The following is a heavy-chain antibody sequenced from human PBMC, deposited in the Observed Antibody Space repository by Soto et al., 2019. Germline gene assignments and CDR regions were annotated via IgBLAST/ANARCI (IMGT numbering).Heavy chain of an antibody. V-gene: IGHV1-2*02. Sequence: SVKVSCKASGYTFTGYYMHWGRQAPVQGLEWMGWINPNSGGTNYAQKFQGRVTMTRDTSISTAYMELSRLRSDDTAVYYCARVGYDILTGGGKTYYYYGMDVWGQGTTVTVSS. CDR1: GYTFTGYY. CDR3: ARVGYDILTGGGKTYYYYGMDV. CDR2: INPNSGGT. D-gene: IGHD3-9*01. J-gene: IGHJ6*02.